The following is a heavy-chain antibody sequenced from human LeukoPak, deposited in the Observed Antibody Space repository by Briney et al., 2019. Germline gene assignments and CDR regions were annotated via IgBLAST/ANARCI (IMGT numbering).Heavy chain of an antibody. Sequence: SLRLSCAASGFTFSSYAMHWVRQAPGKGLEWVAVISYDGSNKYYADSVKGRFTISRDNSKNTLYLQMNSLRAEDTAVYYCARERASSSSDRVKGILDYWGQGTLVTVSS. D-gene: IGHD6-6*01. CDR3: ARERASSSSDRVKGILDY. CDR1: GFTFSSYA. V-gene: IGHV3-30-3*01. J-gene: IGHJ4*02. CDR2: ISYDGSNK.